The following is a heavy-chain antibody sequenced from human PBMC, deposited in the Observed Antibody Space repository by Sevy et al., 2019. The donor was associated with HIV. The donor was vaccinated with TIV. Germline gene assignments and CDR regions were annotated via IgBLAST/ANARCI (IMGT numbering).Heavy chain of an antibody. J-gene: IGHJ3*02. V-gene: IGHV1-69*13. CDR3: ARAGSKWKKKSSFDI. Sequence: ASVKVSCKASGGTFSSYGISWVRQAPGQGLEWMGGIIHIFGTANYAQKFQGRVTITADESTSTAYMELSSLRSVDTAVYYCARAGSKWKKKSSFDIWGQGTMVTVSS. CDR1: GGTFSSYG. CDR2: IIHIFGTA. D-gene: IGHD1-20*01.